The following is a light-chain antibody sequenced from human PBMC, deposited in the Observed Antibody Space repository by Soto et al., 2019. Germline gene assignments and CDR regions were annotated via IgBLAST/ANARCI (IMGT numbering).Light chain of an antibody. V-gene: IGLV1-47*01. CDR2: RND. J-gene: IGLJ2*01. CDR1: SSNIGSNY. CDR3: AAWDDSLSAVV. Sequence: QSVLTQPPSASGTPGQRVTISCSGSSSNIGSNYVYWYQQLPGSAPKLLIYRNDQRPSGVPDRFSASKSGTAASLAISGLRSEDEADYHCAAWDDSLSAVVFGGGTKLTAL.